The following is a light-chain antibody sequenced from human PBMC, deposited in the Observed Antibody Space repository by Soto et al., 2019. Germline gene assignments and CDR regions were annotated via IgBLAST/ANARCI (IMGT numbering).Light chain of an antibody. CDR2: GAS. CDR1: QRVSSN. V-gene: IGKV3-15*01. J-gene: IGKJ1*01. Sequence: EIVMTQSPATMSVSPGERATLSCRASQRVSSNLAWAQQKPGQAPRPLIYGASTRATGIPARFSGSGSGTGFSLTISSLEDDAFVVDYCHQYNSGPLVFGQGTKVEIK. CDR3: HQYNSGPLV.